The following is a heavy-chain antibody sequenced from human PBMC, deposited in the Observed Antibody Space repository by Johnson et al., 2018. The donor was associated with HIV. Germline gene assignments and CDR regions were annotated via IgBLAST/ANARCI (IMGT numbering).Heavy chain of an antibody. CDR2: ISYDGSNK. CDR3: ARRSWYGGAFDI. Sequence: QVQLVESGGGVVQPGRSLRLSCAASGFTFSSYAMHWVRQAPGKGLEWVAVISYDGSNKYYADSVKGRFTISRDNSKNTLYLQMNSLRAEDTAVYYCARRSWYGGAFDIWGQGTMVTVSS. CDR1: GFTFSSYA. D-gene: IGHD6-13*01. V-gene: IGHV3-30-3*01. J-gene: IGHJ3*02.